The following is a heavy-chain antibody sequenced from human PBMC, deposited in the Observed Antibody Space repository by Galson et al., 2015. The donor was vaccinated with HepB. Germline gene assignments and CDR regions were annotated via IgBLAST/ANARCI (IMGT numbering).Heavy chain of an antibody. CDR1: GFTFSYYP. D-gene: IGHD2-21*02. Sequence: SLRLSCAASGFTFSYYPMHWVRQAPGKGLEWVAVISYDGSNKYYADSVKGRFTISRDNSKNTLFLQMNSLRTEDTAVYYCARDPLFVVVTARRLRVGNFDLWGRGTLVTVSS. CDR3: ARDPLFVVVTARRLRVGNFDL. CDR2: ISYDGSNK. J-gene: IGHJ2*01. V-gene: IGHV3-30-3*01.